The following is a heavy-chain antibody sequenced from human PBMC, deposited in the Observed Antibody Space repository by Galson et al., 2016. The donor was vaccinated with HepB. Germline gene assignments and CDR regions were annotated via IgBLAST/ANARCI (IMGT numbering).Heavy chain of an antibody. D-gene: IGHD1-1*01. J-gene: IGHJ4*02. CDR2: IRGSEAMT. CDR3: AKSIRPDWNELDY. Sequence: SLRLSCAASGFTLSSYVMTWVRQAPGKGLEWVSVIRGSEAMTFYAASVKGRFTISRDASKNTLYLQMNSLRVEDTAMYYCAKSIRPDWNELDYWGQGALVTVSS. CDR1: GFTLSSYV. V-gene: IGHV3-23*01.